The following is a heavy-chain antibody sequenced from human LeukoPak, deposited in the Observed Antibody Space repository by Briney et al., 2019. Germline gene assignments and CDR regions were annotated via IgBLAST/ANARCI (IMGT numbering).Heavy chain of an antibody. Sequence: SETLSLTCTVFGDSVSSSNYYWAWFRQPPGKGLDWIGSLYYDGRTYYSPSLESRVTVSVDTSKNQFALKLTSVTAADTAVYYCARDRFVFGSSGHWFDPWGQGTLVTVSS. CDR1: GDSVSSSNYY. CDR3: ARDRFVFGSSGHWFDP. V-gene: IGHV4-39*02. J-gene: IGHJ5*02. CDR2: LYYDGRT. D-gene: IGHD6-19*01.